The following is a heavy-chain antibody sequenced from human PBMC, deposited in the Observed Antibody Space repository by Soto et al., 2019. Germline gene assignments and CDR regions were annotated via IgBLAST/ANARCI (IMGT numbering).Heavy chain of an antibody. D-gene: IGHD6-19*01. CDR2: IYYSGST. CDR3: ARDSPASSGWTYYFDY. CDR1: GGSVSSGSYY. V-gene: IGHV4-61*01. Sequence: SETLSLTCTVSGGSVSSGSYYWSWIRQPPGKGLEWIGYIYYSGSTNYNPSLKSRVTISVDTSKNQFSLKLSSVTAADTDVYYCARDSPASSGWTYYFDYWGQGTLVTVSS. J-gene: IGHJ4*02.